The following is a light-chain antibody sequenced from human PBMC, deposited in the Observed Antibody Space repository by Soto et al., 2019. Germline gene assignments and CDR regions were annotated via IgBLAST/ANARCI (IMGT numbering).Light chain of an antibody. Sequence: QCALTQPASESGSPGQSITISCTGTSSDVGGYNYVSWYQQHPGKAPKLMIYDVSNRPSGVSNRFSGSKSGNTASLTISGLQAEDEADYYCSSYTSSSTYVFGTGTKLTVL. J-gene: IGLJ1*01. CDR3: SSYTSSSTYV. V-gene: IGLV2-14*01. CDR1: SSDVGGYNY. CDR2: DVS.